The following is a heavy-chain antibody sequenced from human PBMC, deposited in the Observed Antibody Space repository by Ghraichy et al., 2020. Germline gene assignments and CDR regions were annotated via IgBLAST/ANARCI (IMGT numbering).Heavy chain of an antibody. V-gene: IGHV3-23*01. CDR3: AKFADYGDLRYYYYYGMDV. J-gene: IGHJ6*02. Sequence: GGSLRLSCAASGFTFSSYAMSWVRQAPGKGLEWVSAISGSGGSTYYADSVKGRFTISRANSKNTLYLQMNSLRAEDTAVYYCAKFADYGDLRYYYYYGMDVWGQGTTVTVSS. D-gene: IGHD4-17*01. CDR1: GFTFSSYA. CDR2: ISGSGGST.